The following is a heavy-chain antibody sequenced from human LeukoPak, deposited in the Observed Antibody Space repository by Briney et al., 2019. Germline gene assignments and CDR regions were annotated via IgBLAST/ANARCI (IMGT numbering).Heavy chain of an antibody. CDR2: ISWNSGSI. Sequence: GRSLRLSCAASGFTFDDYAMHWVRQAPGKGLEWVSGISWNSGSIGYADSVKGRFTISRDNAKNSLYLQMNSLRAEDTALYYCAKDMGSSWTFDYWGRGTLVTVSS. CDR3: AKDMGSSWTFDY. CDR1: GFTFDDYA. V-gene: IGHV3-9*01. J-gene: IGHJ4*02. D-gene: IGHD6-13*01.